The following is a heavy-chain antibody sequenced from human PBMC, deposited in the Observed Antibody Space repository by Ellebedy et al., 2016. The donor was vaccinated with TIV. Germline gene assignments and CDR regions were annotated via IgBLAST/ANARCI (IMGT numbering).Heavy chain of an antibody. CDR3: ARRITIFLNWFDP. D-gene: IGHD3-3*01. V-gene: IGHV1-8*01. J-gene: IGHJ5*02. CDR2: MNPNSGNT. Sequence: ASVKVSCXASGYTFTSYDINWVRQATGQGLEWMGWMNPNSGNTGHAQKFQGRVTMTRNTSISTAYMELSSLRSEDTAVYYCARRITIFLNWFDPWGQGTLVTVSS. CDR1: GYTFTSYD.